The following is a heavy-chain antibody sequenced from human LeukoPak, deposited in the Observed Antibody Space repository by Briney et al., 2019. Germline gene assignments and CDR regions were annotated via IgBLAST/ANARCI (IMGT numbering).Heavy chain of an antibody. D-gene: IGHD1-26*01. J-gene: IGHJ4*02. CDR3: AKAGLWELLLL. CDR2: ISGSGGST. V-gene: IGHV3-23*01. Sequence: GGTLRPSCAASGFTFSSYGMSWVRQAPGKGLEWVSAISGSGGSTYYADSVKGRFTISRDNSKNTLYLQMNILRAEDTAVYYCAKAGLWELLLLWGQGTLVTVSS. CDR1: GFTFSSYG.